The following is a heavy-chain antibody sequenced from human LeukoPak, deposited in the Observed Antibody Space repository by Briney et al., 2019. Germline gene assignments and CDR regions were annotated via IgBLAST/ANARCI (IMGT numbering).Heavy chain of an antibody. J-gene: IGHJ6*02. CDR2: IKQDASQE. Sequence: GGSLRLSCAASGFTFSSYWMSWVRKAPGKGPEWVAHIKQDASQEYHVDSVKGRFTISRDNAKNSLYLQMNSLRDEDSAVYYCARGGSGYGDYYYFYAMDVWGQGSTVTVSS. CDR3: ARGGSGYGDYYYFYAMDV. CDR1: GFTFSSYW. D-gene: IGHD3-22*01. V-gene: IGHV3-7*01.